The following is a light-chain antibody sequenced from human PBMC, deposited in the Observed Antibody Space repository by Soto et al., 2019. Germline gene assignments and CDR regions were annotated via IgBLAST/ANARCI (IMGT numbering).Light chain of an antibody. CDR1: QSVSTN. CDR2: GAS. J-gene: IGKJ5*01. V-gene: IGKV3-15*01. Sequence: EIVTTQSPATLSVSPGERAILSCRASQSVSTNLGWYQQKPGQAPRLLIFGASTRATGIPARFSGSGSGTEFTLTISSLQSEDSAVYYCQQYNNWPPFTFGQGTRLEIK. CDR3: QQYNNWPPFT.